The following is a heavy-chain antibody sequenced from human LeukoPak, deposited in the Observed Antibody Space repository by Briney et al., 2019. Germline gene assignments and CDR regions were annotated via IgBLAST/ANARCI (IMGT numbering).Heavy chain of an antibody. CDR3: ARHASVSGNWPRPLDY. CDR2: IYYSGST. D-gene: IGHD3-3*01. J-gene: IGHJ4*02. V-gene: IGHV4-39*01. CDR1: GGSISSSSYY. Sequence: PSETLSLTCTVSGGSISSSSYYWGWVRQPPGKGLEWIANIYYSGSTYYSPSLRSRFTISVDTSKNQFSLKLTSVTAADTAVYYCARHASVSGNWPRPLDYWGQGSLVTVSS.